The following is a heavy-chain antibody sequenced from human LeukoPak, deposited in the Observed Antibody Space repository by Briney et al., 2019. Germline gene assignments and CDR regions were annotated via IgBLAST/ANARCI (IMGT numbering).Heavy chain of an antibody. CDR1: GYSISSGYY. CDR3: ARVGSGYVVIDY. D-gene: IGHD3-22*01. J-gene: IGHJ4*02. CDR2: IYHSGST. V-gene: IGHV4-38-2*01. Sequence: PSETLSLTCAVSGYSISSGYYWGWIRQPRGKGLEWIGSIYHSGSTYYNPSLKSRVTISVDTSKNQFSLKLSSVTAADTAVYYCARVGSGYVVIDYWGQGTLVTVSS.